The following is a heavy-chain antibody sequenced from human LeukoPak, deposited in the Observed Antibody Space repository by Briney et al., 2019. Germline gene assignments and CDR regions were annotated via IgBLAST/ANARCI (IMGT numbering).Heavy chain of an antibody. J-gene: IGHJ3*02. V-gene: IGHV1-2*06. D-gene: IGHD3-16*01. CDR2: INPNSGGT. CDR1: GYTFTGYY. CDR3: AAVRGGGRAFDI. Sequence: ASVKVSCKASGYTFTGYYMHWVRQAPGQGLEWMGRINPNSGGTNYAQKFQGRVTMTRDTSISTAYMELSRLRSEDTAVYYCAAVRGGGRAFDIWGQGTMVTVSS.